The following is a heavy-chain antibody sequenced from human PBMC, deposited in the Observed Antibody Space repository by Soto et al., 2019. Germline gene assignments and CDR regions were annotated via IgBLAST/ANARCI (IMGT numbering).Heavy chain of an antibody. Sequence: QVQLVESGGGVVQPGRSLRLSCAASGFTFSSYGMHWVRQAPGKVLEWVAVIWYDGINKYYADSVKGRFTISRYNSKNTLYLQMNSLRAEDTAVYYCGRDYDSSGYPRYYFDSWGQGTLVTVSS. J-gene: IGHJ4*02. D-gene: IGHD3-22*01. CDR1: GFTFSSYG. CDR3: GRDYDSSGYPRYYFDS. V-gene: IGHV3-33*01. CDR2: IWYDGINK.